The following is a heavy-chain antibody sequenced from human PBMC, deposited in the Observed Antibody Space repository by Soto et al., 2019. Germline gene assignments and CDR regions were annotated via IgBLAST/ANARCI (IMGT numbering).Heavy chain of an antibody. CDR2: IDWDDDK. J-gene: IGHJ4*02. Sequence: SGPTLVNPTQTLTLTCTFSGFSLSTSGMCVSWIRQPPGKALEWLALIDWDDDKYYSTSLKTRLTISKDTSKNQVILTMTNMDPVDTATYYCARSVHVRDGYNGRVGHFDYWGQGTLVTVSS. CDR3: ARSVHVRDGYNGRVGHFDY. V-gene: IGHV2-70*01. CDR1: GFSLSTSGMC. D-gene: IGHD5-12*01.